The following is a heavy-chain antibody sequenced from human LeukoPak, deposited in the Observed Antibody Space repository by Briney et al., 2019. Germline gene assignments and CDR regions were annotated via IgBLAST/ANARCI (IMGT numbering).Heavy chain of an antibody. Sequence: GSLILSCAASGFTFSSYAMSWVRQAPGKGLERVSAISGSGGSTYYADSVKGRFTISRDNSKNTLYLQMNSLRAEDTAVYYCAKDRHIVLMVYALDAFDIWGQGTMVTVSS. D-gene: IGHD2-8*01. J-gene: IGHJ3*02. CDR3: AKDRHIVLMVYALDAFDI. CDR2: ISGSGGST. CDR1: GFTFSSYA. V-gene: IGHV3-23*01.